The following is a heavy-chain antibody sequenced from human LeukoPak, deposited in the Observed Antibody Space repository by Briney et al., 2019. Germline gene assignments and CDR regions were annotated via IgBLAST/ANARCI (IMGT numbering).Heavy chain of an antibody. CDR1: GFTVSDNY. J-gene: IGHJ4*02. CDR2: IYSGGAT. D-gene: IGHD1-1*01. CDR3: ARDLGSAAGW. Sequence: GGSLRLSCAASGFTVSDNYMSWVRQAPGKELEWVSAIYSGGATRYAESVKGRFTISRDNSKNTLYLQMNSLRVEDTAMYYCARDLGSAAGWWGQGTLVTVSS. V-gene: IGHV3-53*01.